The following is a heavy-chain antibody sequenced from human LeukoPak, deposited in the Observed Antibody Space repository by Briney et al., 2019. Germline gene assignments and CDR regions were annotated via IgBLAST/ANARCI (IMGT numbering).Heavy chain of an antibody. CDR1: GFTFGSYG. V-gene: IGHV3-30*02. Sequence: GGSLRLSCAASGFTFGSYGMHWVRQAPGKGLEWVAFIRYDGSNKYYADSVKGRFTISRDNSKNTLYLQMNSLRAEDTAVYYCAKVGYCSSTSCFDYWGQGTLVTVSS. J-gene: IGHJ4*02. D-gene: IGHD2-2*01. CDR2: IRYDGSNK. CDR3: AKVGYCSSTSCFDY.